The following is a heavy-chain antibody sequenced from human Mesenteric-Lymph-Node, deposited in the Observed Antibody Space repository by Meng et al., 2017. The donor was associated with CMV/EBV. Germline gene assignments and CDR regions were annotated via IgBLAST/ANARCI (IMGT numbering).Heavy chain of an antibody. CDR1: NGSFSDYY. V-gene: IGHV4-34*01. J-gene: IGHJ4*02. Sequence: LTGAGYNGSFSDYYWSWIRQAPGQGLEWIGEVNHSGSTNYNASLKSRVTISADTSKSQFSLRLSAVTAADAAVYYCARNRFFWSGFDSWGQGTLVTVSS. D-gene: IGHD3-3*01. CDR2: VNHSGST. CDR3: ARNRFFWSGFDS.